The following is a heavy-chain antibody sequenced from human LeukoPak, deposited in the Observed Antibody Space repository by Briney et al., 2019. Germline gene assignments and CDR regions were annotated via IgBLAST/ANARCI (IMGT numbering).Heavy chain of an antibody. D-gene: IGHD5-18*01. CDR3: ARGGYQQTSTFDF. V-gene: IGHV4-31*03. Sequence: SETLSLTCTVSGGSISSGGYYWSWIRQHPGKGLEWIGYIYYSGTTYYNPSLKSRVTISVDTSKNQFSLQLRSVTAADTAVYYCARGGYQQTSTFDFWGQGTLVTVSS. CDR1: GGSISSGGYY. CDR2: IYYSGTT. J-gene: IGHJ4*02.